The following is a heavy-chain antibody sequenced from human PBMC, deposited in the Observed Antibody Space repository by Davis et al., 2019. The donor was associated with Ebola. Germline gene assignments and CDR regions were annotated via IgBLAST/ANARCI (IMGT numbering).Heavy chain of an antibody. CDR3: ARRWPYGDHVGWYYGMDV. V-gene: IGHV3-21*01. J-gene: IGHJ6*02. D-gene: IGHD4-17*01. Sequence: PGGSLRLSCAASGFTFSSYSMNWVRQAPGKGLEWVSSISSSSSYIYYADSVKGRFTISRDNAENSLYLQMNSLRAEDTAVYYCARRWPYGDHVGWYYGMDVWGQGTTVTVSS. CDR2: ISSSSSYI. CDR1: GFTFSSYS.